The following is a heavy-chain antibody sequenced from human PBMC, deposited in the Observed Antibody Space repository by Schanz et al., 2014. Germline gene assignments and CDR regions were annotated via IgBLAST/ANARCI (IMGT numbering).Heavy chain of an antibody. J-gene: IGHJ3*02. CDR2: IIPIHGIV. Sequence: VQLEQSGAEVKKPGSSVKVSCKASGGTFSTYPINWLRQAPGQGLEWMGRIIPIHGIVNYAQRFQDRVRITADKSTSTAYMELRSLRSDDTAVYYCARGGGPEDVFDIWGQGTILTVSS. V-gene: IGHV1-69*02. D-gene: IGHD2-15*01. CDR3: ARGGGPEDVFDI. CDR1: GGTFSTYP.